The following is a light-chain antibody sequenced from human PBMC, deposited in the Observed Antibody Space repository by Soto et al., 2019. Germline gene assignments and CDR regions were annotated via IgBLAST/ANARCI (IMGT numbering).Light chain of an antibody. CDR1: SSNIGAGYD. CDR3: QSYDGSLSTSV. Sequence: VLTQPPSVSGAPGQRVTISCTGSSSNIGAGYDVNWYQQLPGTAPKVLIYGNSNRPSGVPDRFSGSKSGASASLAITGLRAEDEADYYCQSYDGSLSTSVFGGGTKVTVL. CDR2: GNS. J-gene: IGLJ2*01. V-gene: IGLV1-40*01.